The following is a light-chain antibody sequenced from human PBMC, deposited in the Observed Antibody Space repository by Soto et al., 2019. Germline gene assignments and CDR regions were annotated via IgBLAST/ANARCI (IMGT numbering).Light chain of an antibody. V-gene: IGLV2-14*01. CDR3: SSYGSTSTRYV. Sequence: QSALTQPASVSGSPGQSITISCTGTSSDVGGYNYVSWYQQHPGKAPKLIIYEVSHRPSGVSNRFSGSKSGNTASLTISGLQDEDEADYFCSSYGSTSTRYVFGTGTKLTVL. CDR2: EVS. J-gene: IGLJ1*01. CDR1: SSDVGGYNY.